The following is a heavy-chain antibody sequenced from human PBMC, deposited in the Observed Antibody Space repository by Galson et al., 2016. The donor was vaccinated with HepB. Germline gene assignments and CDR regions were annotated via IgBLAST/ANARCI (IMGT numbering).Heavy chain of an antibody. CDR2: IIPIFEKA. D-gene: IGHD4-17*01. Sequence: SVKVSCKASGGAFSSSAISWVRQVPGQGLEWMGGIIPIFEKANYAQNFQDRLSITADESTTTVYMELSGRRSDDTAVYYCARDGGYGDYLYYYYPMDVWGQGTTVTVSS. CDR1: GGAFSSSA. J-gene: IGHJ6*02. V-gene: IGHV1-69*13. CDR3: ARDGGYGDYLYYYYPMDV.